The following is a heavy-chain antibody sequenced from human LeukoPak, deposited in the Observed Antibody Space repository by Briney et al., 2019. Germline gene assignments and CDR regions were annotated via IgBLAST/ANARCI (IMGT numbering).Heavy chain of an antibody. CDR2: IIPIFGTA. D-gene: IGHD3-22*01. J-gene: IGHJ4*02. Sequence: GASVKVSCKASGGTFISYAISWVRQAPGQGLEWMGGIIPIFGTANYAQKFQGRVTITADESTSTAYMELSSLRSEDTAVYYCARGRSYYYDSSGSDYWGQGTLVTVSS. CDR3: ARGRSYYYDSSGSDY. V-gene: IGHV1-69*13. CDR1: GGTFISYA.